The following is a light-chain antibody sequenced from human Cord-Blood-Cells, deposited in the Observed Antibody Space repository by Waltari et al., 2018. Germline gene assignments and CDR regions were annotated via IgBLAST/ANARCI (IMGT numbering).Light chain of an antibody. V-gene: IGKV1-5*03. CDR2: KAS. CDR1: QSISSW. Sequence: DIQMTQSPSTLSASVGARVTITCRASQSISSWLAWYQQKPGKAPKLLIYKASSLESGVPSRFSGSGSGTEFTLTISSLQPDDFATYYCQQYNSYSSITFGQGTRLEIK. J-gene: IGKJ5*01. CDR3: QQYNSYSSIT.